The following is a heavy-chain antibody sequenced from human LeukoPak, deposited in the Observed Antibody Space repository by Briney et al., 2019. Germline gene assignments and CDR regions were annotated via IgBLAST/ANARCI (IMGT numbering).Heavy chain of an antibody. J-gene: IGHJ4*02. V-gene: IGHV4-39*01. D-gene: IGHD3-22*01. Sequence: SETLSLTCTVSGGSIRSSTYYWGWVRQPPGKGLGYVGCIYYSGPTSYNPSLKSRLTISVDTSKNQFSLKLSSVTATDTAIYYCVRHFYYFDTSGYPNFDSWGQGSLVTVSS. CDR1: GGSIRSSTYY. CDR2: IYYSGPT. CDR3: VRHFYYFDTSGYPNFDS.